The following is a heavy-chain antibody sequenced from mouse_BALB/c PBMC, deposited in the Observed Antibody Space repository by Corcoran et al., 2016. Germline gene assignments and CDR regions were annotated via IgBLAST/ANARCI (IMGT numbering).Heavy chain of an antibody. CDR1: GYTFTHYG. D-gene: IGHD2-4*01. J-gene: IGHJ2*01. Sequence: QIQLVQSVPELKKPGETVKISCKASGYTFTHYGMNWVKQAPGKGLKWMGWINTYTGEPPYADDFKGRFAFSLETSASTAYLQINNLKNEDTATYFCARFYYDYRDLDYWGQGTTLTVSS. V-gene: IGHV9-3-1*01. CDR2: INTYTGEP. CDR3: ARFYYDYRDLDY.